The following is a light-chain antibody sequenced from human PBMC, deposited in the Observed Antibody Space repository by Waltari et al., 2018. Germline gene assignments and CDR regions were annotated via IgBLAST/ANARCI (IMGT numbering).Light chain of an antibody. V-gene: IGLV1-40*01. CDR2: SFS. Sequence: QSVLTQPPSVSGAPGQRVTLSCSGTKSKLGADFDVHWYQQVRGTAPKRPLHSFSIRPAGVSDRFSGFKSGASASLVITGLQAEDEAMYYCQSYDTTLSAVVFGGGTRLTV. J-gene: IGLJ2*01. CDR1: KSKLGADFD. CDR3: QSYDTTLSAVV.